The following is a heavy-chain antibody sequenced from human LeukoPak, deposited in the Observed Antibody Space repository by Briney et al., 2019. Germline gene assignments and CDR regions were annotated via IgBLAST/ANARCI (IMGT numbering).Heavy chain of an antibody. V-gene: IGHV4-34*01. J-gene: IGHJ4*02. D-gene: IGHD2-2*01. CDR3: ARVSSPTIVVVPAAIGRYFDY. CDR1: GGSLSGYY. CDR2: INHSGST. Sequence: SETLSLTCAVYGGSLSGYYWSWIRQPPGKGLEWIGEINHSGSTNYNPSLKSRVTISVDTSKNQFSLKLSSVTAADTAVYYCARVSSPTIVVVPAAIGRYFDYWGQGTLVTVSS.